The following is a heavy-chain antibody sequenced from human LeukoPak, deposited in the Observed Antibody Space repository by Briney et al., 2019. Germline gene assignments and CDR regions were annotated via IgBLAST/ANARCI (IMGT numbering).Heavy chain of an antibody. CDR2: IYYSGST. J-gene: IGHJ4*02. CDR3: AARPFYYGSGSYPPFSY. CDR1: GGSISSYY. V-gene: IGHV4-59*01. Sequence: SETLSLTCTVSGGSISSYYWSWIRQPPGKGLEWIGYIYYSGSTNYNPSLKSRVTISVDTSKSQFSLKLSSVTAADTAVYYCAARPFYYGSGSYPPFSYWGQGTLVTVSS. D-gene: IGHD3-10*01.